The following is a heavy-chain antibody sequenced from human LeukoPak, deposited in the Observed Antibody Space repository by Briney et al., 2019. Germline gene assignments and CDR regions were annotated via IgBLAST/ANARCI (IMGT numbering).Heavy chain of an antibody. CDR2: ISYDGSNK. J-gene: IGHJ5*02. Sequence: GGSLRLSCAASGFTFSSYAMHWVRQAPGKGLEWVAVISYDGSNKYYADSVKGRFTISRDNSKNTLYLQMNSLRAEDTAVYYGARDPGPTRVAVAATWGQGTLVTVSS. CDR1: GFTFSSYA. V-gene: IGHV3-30-3*01. CDR3: ARDPGPTRVAVAAT. D-gene: IGHD6-19*01.